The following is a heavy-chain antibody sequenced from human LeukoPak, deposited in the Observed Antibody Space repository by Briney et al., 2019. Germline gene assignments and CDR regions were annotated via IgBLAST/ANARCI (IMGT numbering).Heavy chain of an antibody. Sequence: VKVSCKVSGYTLTELSMHWVRQAPGKGLEWMGGFDPEDGETIYAHKFQGRVTMTEDTSTDTAYMELSSLRSEDTAVYYCAIILQRVAVADNFDYWGQGTLVTVSS. J-gene: IGHJ4*02. CDR1: GYTLTELS. V-gene: IGHV1-24*01. CDR2: FDPEDGET. D-gene: IGHD6-19*01. CDR3: AIILQRVAVADNFDY.